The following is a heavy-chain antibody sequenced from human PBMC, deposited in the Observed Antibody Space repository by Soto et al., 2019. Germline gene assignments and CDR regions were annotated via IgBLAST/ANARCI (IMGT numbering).Heavy chain of an antibody. Sequence: EVQLVESGGGLVKPGGSLRLSCAASGFTFSSYSMNWVRQAPGKGLEWVSSISSSSSYIYYADSVKGRFTISRDNAKNSLYLQMNSLRAEDTAVYYCASVLLWFGESGGYCGQGTLVTVSS. D-gene: IGHD3-10*01. J-gene: IGHJ4*02. CDR1: GFTFSSYS. V-gene: IGHV3-21*01. CDR2: ISSSSSYI. CDR3: ASVLLWFGESGGY.